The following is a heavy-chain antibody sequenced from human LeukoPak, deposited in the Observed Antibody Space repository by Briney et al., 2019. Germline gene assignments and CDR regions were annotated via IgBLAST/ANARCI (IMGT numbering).Heavy chain of an antibody. V-gene: IGHV4-59*08. Sequence: SETLSLTCTVSGGPMKSYYWSWIRQPPGKGLEWIGYMYYSGSTNYNPSLKSRVTLSLDTSKNQFSLKLSSVTAADTAVYYCARRIVGATHWFDPWGQGTLVTVSS. CDR2: MYYSGST. CDR1: GGPMKSYY. J-gene: IGHJ5*02. D-gene: IGHD1-26*01. CDR3: ARRIVGATHWFDP.